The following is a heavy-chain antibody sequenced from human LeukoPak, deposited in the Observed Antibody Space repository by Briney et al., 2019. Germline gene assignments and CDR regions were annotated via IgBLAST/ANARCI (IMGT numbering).Heavy chain of an antibody. J-gene: IGHJ1*01. V-gene: IGHV1-2*02. D-gene: IGHD6-19*01. CDR2: IHPNSSGT. CDR1: GYTFTDYY. Sequence: GASVKVSCKASGYTFTDYYLHWVRQAPGQGLEWMGWIHPNSSGTNYAQKFQGRVAMTRDTSISTAYMELSSLRSDDTAVYYCARLAAVPGWGQGTLVTVSS. CDR3: ARLAAVPG.